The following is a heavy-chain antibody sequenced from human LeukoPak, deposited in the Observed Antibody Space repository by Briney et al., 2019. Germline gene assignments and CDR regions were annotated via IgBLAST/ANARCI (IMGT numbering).Heavy chain of an antibody. Sequence: GGSLRLSCAASGFTFSNYWMSWVRRAPGKGLEWVANIKQDGSETYYVDSVRGRFTISRDNAKNSLYLQMNSLRAEDTAVYYCARDFWGAYRVDYFDYWGQGTLVTVSS. D-gene: IGHD3-3*01. V-gene: IGHV3-7*01. CDR2: IKQDGSET. CDR1: GFTFSNYW. J-gene: IGHJ4*02. CDR3: ARDFWGAYRVDYFDY.